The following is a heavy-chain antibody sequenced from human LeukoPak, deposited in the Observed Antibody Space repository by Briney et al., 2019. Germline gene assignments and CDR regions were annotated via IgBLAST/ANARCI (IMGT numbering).Heavy chain of an antibody. CDR1: AYTLTELS. CDR2: FDPEDGET. CDR3: ATGPASEYYDSTGKLY. J-gene: IGHJ4*02. Sequence: ASVKVSCKVSAYTLTELSMHWVRQAPGKGLEWMGGFDPEDGETIYAQKFQGRVTMTEDTSTDTAYMELSSLRTEDTAVYYCATGPASEYYDSTGKLYWDQGTLVTVSS. V-gene: IGHV1-24*01. D-gene: IGHD3-22*01.